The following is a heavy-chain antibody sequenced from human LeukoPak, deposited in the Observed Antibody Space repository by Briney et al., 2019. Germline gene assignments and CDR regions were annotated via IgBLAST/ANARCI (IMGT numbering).Heavy chain of an antibody. CDR2: ISWDGGST. Sequence: GGSLRLSCAASGFTFDDYAMHWVRQAPGKGLEWVSLISWDGGSTYYADSVKGRFTISRDNSKNSLYLQMNSLRAEDTALYYCAKDRESYGLFYYMDVWGKGTTVTVSS. CDR3: AKDRESYGLFYYMDV. J-gene: IGHJ6*03. D-gene: IGHD5-18*01. V-gene: IGHV3-43D*03. CDR1: GFTFDDYA.